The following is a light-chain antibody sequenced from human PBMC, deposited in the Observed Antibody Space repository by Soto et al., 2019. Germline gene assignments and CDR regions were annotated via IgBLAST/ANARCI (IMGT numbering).Light chain of an antibody. CDR2: GAS. J-gene: IGKJ2*01. CDR3: QQYGSSPPT. Sequence: EIVLTQSPGTLSLSPGERATLSCRASQSVSSSYLAWYQQKPGQAPRLLIYGASSRATGIPERFSGSGPGADFTLTISKLEPEDFEVYYCQQYGSSPPTFGQGTKLEIK. V-gene: IGKV3-20*01. CDR1: QSVSSSY.